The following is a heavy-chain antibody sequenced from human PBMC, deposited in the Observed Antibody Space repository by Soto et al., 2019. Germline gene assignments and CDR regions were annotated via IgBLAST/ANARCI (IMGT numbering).Heavy chain of an antibody. CDR3: ARDRNYYGSGSSAIDY. V-gene: IGHV3-33*08. D-gene: IGHD3-10*01. CDR2: IWYDGTNK. Sequence: QVHLVESGGGVVQRGRSLRLSCAASGFTFSAYGMYWVRQAPGKGLEWVAVIWYDGTNKYYADSGKGRFTISRDNSKNMLYLQMNSLRAEDTAVYYCARDRNYYGSGSSAIDYWGQGTLVTVSS. J-gene: IGHJ4*02. CDR1: GFTFSAYG.